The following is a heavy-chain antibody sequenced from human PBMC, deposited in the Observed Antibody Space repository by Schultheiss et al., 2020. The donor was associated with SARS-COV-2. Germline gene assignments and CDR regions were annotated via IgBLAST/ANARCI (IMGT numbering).Heavy chain of an antibody. CDR2: IYYSGST. D-gene: IGHD3-10*01. CDR3: ARGGSGSYSSYYYYYYMDV. Sequence: SETLPLTCTVSGGSISSSSYYWGWIRQPPGKGLEWIGSIYYSGSTYYNPSLKSRVTISVDTSKNQFSPKLSSVTAADTAVYYCARGGSGSYSSYYYYYYMDVWGKGTTVTVSS. J-gene: IGHJ6*03. CDR1: GGSISSSSYY. V-gene: IGHV4-39*07.